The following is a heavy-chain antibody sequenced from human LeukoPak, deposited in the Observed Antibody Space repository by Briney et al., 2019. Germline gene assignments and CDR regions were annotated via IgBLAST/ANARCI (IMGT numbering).Heavy chain of an antibody. D-gene: IGHD1-1*01. CDR3: ARDHDLDFDY. J-gene: IGHJ4*02. CDR2: ISAYNGNT. CDR1: GYTFSSYG. Sequence: GASVKVSCKASGYTFSSYGISWVRQAPGQGLEWMGWISAYNGNTNYAQKLKGRVNMTTDTSTSTAYMELRSLRSDDTAVYYCARDHDLDFDYWGQGTLVTVSS. V-gene: IGHV1-18*01.